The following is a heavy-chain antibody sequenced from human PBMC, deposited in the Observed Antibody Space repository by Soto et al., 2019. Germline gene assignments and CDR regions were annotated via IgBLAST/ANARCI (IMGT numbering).Heavy chain of an antibody. Sequence: GGSLRLSCAASGFTFSSYSMNWVRQAPGKGLEWVALISYDGSDKDYADSVKGRFTISRDNSRDTLFLQMNSLRAEDTAVYYCARDYYKYYDSSGYYRSPAYWGQGTLVTVSS. V-gene: IGHV3-30*03. J-gene: IGHJ4*02. CDR3: ARDYYKYYDSSGYYRSPAY. CDR2: ISYDGSDK. D-gene: IGHD3-22*01. CDR1: GFTFSSYS.